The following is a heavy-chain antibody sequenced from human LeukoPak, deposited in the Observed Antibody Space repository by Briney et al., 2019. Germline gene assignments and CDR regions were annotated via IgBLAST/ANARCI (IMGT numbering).Heavy chain of an antibody. CDR2: ISAYNGNT. J-gene: IGHJ5*02. CDR1: GYTFTSYG. CDR3: ARSYGSGSPPWFDP. Sequence: GASVKVSCKASGYTFTSYGISWVRQAPGQGLEWMGWISAYNGNTNYAQKLQGRVTMTTDTSTSTAYIELRSLRSDDTAVDYCARSYGSGSPPWFDPWGQGTLVTVSS. D-gene: IGHD3-10*01. V-gene: IGHV1-18*04.